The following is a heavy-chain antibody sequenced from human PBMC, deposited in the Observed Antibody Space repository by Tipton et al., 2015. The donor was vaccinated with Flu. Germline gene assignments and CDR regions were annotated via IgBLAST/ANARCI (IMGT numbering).Heavy chain of an antibody. D-gene: IGHD2-2*01. CDR3: ARTRGGSCNITSCYADYFDY. J-gene: IGHJ4*02. CDR2: IWYDGSND. CDR1: GFTFTSYG. Sequence: QLVQSGGGVVQPGRSLRLSCAASGFTFTSYGMHWVRQAPGKGLEWVAGIWYDGSNDNYGDSVRGRFTISRDNSKNTVYLQMNSLRAEDTAVYYCARTRGGSCNITSCYADYFDYWGQGTLVSVSS. V-gene: IGHV3-33*01.